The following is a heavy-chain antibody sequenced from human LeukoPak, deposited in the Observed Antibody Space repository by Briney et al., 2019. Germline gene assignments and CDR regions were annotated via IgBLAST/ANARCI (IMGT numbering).Heavy chain of an antibody. Sequence: PGGSLRLSCVASGFTFSRYWMTWVRQAPGKRLEWVAKINQDGREKYYVDSVKGRFTISRDNAKNSLYLQMNSLTAEDTAVYYCARDGFAVAEDSWGQGTLVTVSS. J-gene: IGHJ4*02. CDR1: GFTFSRYW. CDR3: ARDGFAVAEDS. CDR2: INQDGREK. D-gene: IGHD6-19*01. V-gene: IGHV3-7*04.